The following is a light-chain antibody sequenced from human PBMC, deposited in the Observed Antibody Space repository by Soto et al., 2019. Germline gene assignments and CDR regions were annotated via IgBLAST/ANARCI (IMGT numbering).Light chain of an antibody. J-gene: IGKJ1*01. CDR3: QQYNIYDT. CDR1: QNMGYW. Sequence: TQSPSTLSASVGDRVTITCRASQNMGYWLAWYQQKPGKPPKLLIYGVSSLESGVPSRFSGSGSGTEFTLTISSLQPDDFATYYCQQYNIYDTFGQGTKVDIK. V-gene: IGKV1-5*01. CDR2: GVS.